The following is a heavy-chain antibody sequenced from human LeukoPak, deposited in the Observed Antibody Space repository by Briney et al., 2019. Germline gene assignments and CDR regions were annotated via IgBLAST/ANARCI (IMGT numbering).Heavy chain of an antibody. J-gene: IGHJ4*02. D-gene: IGHD2-21*02. CDR3: ARTIVTAGRAYFDY. CDR2: ISGSGGST. Sequence: GGSLRLSCAASGFSFSSYTMSWVRQAPVKGLEWVSIISGSGGSTNYADSVKGRFTISRDNSKNTLYLQMNNLRVEDTAVYYCARTIVTAGRAYFDYWGQGTLVTVSS. CDR1: GFSFSSYT. V-gene: IGHV3-23*01.